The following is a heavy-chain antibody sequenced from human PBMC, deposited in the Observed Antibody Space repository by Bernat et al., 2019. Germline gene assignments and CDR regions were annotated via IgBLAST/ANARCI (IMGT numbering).Heavy chain of an antibody. V-gene: IGHV3-23*01. D-gene: IGHD1-1*01. CDR1: GFTFSSYA. CDR3: AKDSGGATGSYYYGMDV. CDR2: ISGSGGST. Sequence: EVQLLESGGGLVQPGGSLRLSCAASGFTFSSYAMSWVRQAPGKGLEWVSAISGSGGSTDYADSVKGRFTIARDNSKNTLYLKRNSLRAEDTAVYYCAKDSGGATGSYYYGMDVWGQGTTVTVSS. J-gene: IGHJ6*02.